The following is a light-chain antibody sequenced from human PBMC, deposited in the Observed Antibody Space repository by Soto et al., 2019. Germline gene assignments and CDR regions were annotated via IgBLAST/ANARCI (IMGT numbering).Light chain of an antibody. CDR3: QQYNYWHPIT. CDR1: QSISGK. J-gene: IGKJ5*01. CDR2: DAS. V-gene: IGKV3-15*01. Sequence: EIVMTLSPATLALSPGQRSPLSCRASQSISGKLAWYQHRPAQSPSLLIYDASIRATGIPDSFSGSGSGTDFTLPISRLQTEDFAAYYCQQYNYWHPITFGQGTRLEIK.